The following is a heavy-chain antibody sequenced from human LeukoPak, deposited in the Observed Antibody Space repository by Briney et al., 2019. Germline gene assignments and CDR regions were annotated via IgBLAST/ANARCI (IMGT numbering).Heavy chain of an antibody. Sequence: SETLSLTCTVSGYSISTGYYWDWIRQPPGKGLEWIGTFYHGGSTYYNPSLKSRVTISLDTSKKHFSLKLSSVTAADTAVYFCARDDYGDYSSPFQHWGLGTLVTVSS. CDR1: GYSISTGYY. J-gene: IGHJ1*01. D-gene: IGHD4-17*01. V-gene: IGHV4-38-2*02. CDR2: FYHGGST. CDR3: ARDDYGDYSSPFQH.